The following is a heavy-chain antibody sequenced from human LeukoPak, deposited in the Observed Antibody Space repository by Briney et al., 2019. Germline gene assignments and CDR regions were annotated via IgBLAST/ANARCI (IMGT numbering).Heavy chain of an antibody. V-gene: IGHV3-23*01. CDR3: ARDRLQFDE. CDR1: GFTFSGYG. Sequence: PGGSLRLTRAASGFTFSGYGISWVRQAPGKGLEWVSDISGSGGTTYYADSVKGRFTISRDNSKNTLYLQMNSLRVDDTAVYYCARDRLQFDEWSEGPPVSVSS. D-gene: IGHD5-24*01. CDR2: ISGSGGTT. J-gene: IGHJ4*02.